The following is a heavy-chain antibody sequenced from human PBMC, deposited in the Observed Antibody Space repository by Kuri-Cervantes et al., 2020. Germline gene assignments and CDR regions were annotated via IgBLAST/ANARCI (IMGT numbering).Heavy chain of an antibody. CDR1: GFTFSGSA. D-gene: IGHD3-22*01. V-gene: IGHV3-73*01. CDR2: IRSRANSYAT. Sequence: GESLKISCAASGFTFSGSAMHWVRQASGKGLEWVGRIRSRANSYATAYAASVKGRFTISRDNAKNSLYLQMNSLRVEDTAVYYCARRMILRGDGEVDYWGQGTLVTVSS. CDR3: ARRMILRGDGEVDY. J-gene: IGHJ4*02.